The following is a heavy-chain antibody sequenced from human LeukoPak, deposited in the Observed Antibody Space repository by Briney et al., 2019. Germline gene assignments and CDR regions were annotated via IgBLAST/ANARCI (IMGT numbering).Heavy chain of an antibody. CDR2: IIPIFGTA. J-gene: IGHJ6*02. CDR1: GGTFSSYA. D-gene: IGHD3-3*01. Sequence: SVKVSCKASGGTFSSYAISWVRQAPGQGLEWMGGIIPIFGTANYAQKFQGRVTITADETTSTAYMELSSLRSEDTAVYYCASELRITIFGVVKNYYYYGMDVWGQGTTVTVSS. CDR3: ASELRITIFGVVKNYYYYGMDV. V-gene: IGHV1-69*01.